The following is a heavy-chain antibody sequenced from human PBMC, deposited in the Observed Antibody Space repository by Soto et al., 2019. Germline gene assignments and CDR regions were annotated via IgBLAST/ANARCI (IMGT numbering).Heavy chain of an antibody. CDR1: GFTFSSYA. CDR3: TYSITPFDY. D-gene: IGHD6-13*01. Sequence: EVQLLESGGGLVQPGGSLRLSCAASGFTFSSYAMSWVRQAPGKGLEWVSAISGSGGSTYYADSVKGRFTTSRDNSKNPLYLHMTSLRAQNTAVYYFTYSITPFDYWFQGTLVTVSS. J-gene: IGHJ4*02. V-gene: IGHV3-23*01. CDR2: ISGSGGST.